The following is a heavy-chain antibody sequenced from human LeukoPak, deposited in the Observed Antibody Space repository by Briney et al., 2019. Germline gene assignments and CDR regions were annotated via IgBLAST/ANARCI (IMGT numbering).Heavy chain of an antibody. Sequence: PGGSLRLSCAASGSTFSSHGMSWVRQAPGKGLEWVSAISGSGGSTYYADSVKGRFTISRDNSKNTLYLQMNSLRAEDTAAYYCAKDLVVRGVSIFDIWGQGTMVTVSS. CDR2: ISGSGGST. J-gene: IGHJ3*02. D-gene: IGHD3-10*01. CDR1: GSTFSSHG. CDR3: AKDLVVRGVSIFDI. V-gene: IGHV3-23*01.